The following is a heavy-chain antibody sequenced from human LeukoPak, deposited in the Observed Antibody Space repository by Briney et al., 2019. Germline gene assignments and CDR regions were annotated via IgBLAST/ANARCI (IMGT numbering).Heavy chain of an antibody. Sequence: GGSLRLSCAASGFTFSTYAMSWARQAPGKGLEWVSAISGSGGSTYYADSVKGRFTISRDNSKSMLYLQMNSLRAEDTAVYYCAKFGGSEPIRWGQGTLVTVSS. CDR3: AKFGGSEPIR. CDR1: GFTFSTYA. V-gene: IGHV3-23*01. CDR2: ISGSGGST. J-gene: IGHJ4*02. D-gene: IGHD1-14*01.